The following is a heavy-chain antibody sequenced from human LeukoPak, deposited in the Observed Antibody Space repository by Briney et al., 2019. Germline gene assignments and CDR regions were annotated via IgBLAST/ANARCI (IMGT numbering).Heavy chain of an antibody. D-gene: IGHD6-19*01. CDR2: INHSGST. J-gene: IGHJ4*02. CDR1: GGSFSGYY. CDR3: ARGPSEYSSGWFDFDY. Sequence: PSETLSLTCAVYGGSFSGYYWSWIRQPPGKGLEWIGEINHSGSTNYNPSLKSRVTISVDTSKNQFSLKLSSVTAADTAVYYCARGPSEYSSGWFDFDYWGQGTLVTVSS. V-gene: IGHV4-34*01.